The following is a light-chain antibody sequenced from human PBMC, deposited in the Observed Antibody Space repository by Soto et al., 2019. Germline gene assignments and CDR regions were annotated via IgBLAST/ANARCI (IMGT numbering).Light chain of an antibody. CDR3: QSYDSSLREV. Sequence: VLTQPPSVSGAPGQRVTISCTGSSSNIGAGYDVHWYQQLPGTAPKLLIYGNSNRPSGVPDRFSGSKSGTSASLAITGLQAEDEADYYCQSYDSSLREVFGTGTKVTVL. CDR2: GNS. V-gene: IGLV1-40*01. J-gene: IGLJ1*01. CDR1: SSNIGAGYD.